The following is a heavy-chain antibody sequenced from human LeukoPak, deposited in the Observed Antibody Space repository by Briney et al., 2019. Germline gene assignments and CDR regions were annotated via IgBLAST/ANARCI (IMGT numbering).Heavy chain of an antibody. D-gene: IGHD5-18*01. CDR1: GFTFSSYG. CDR3: AKDRYSYAFEYSDS. Sequence: GGSLRLSCAASGFTFSSYGMHWVRQAPGKGLDWVAVISNDGSKKYYADPVKGRFTISRDNSKNTLSLQVSSLRTEDTAVYYCAKDRYSYAFEYSDSWGQGTLVTVSS. J-gene: IGHJ4*02. CDR2: ISNDGSKK. V-gene: IGHV3-30*18.